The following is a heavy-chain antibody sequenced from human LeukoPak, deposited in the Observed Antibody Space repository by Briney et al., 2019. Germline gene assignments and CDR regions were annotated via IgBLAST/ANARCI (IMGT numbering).Heavy chain of an antibody. CDR1: GGSISSYY. J-gene: IGHJ4*02. CDR3: ARGSYSSSWYKLRY. Sequence: SETLSLTCTVSGGSISSYYWSWIRQPPGKGLEWIGYIYYSGSTNYNPSLKSRVTISVDTSKNQFSLKLSSVTAADTAVYYCARGSYSSSWYKLRYWGQGTLVTVSS. CDR2: IYYSGST. D-gene: IGHD6-13*01. V-gene: IGHV4-59*01.